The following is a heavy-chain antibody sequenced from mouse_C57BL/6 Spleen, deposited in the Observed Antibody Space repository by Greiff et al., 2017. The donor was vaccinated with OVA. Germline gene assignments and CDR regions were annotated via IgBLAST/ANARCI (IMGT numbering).Heavy chain of an antibody. CDR3: ARSTFYYFDY. Sequence: QVQLQQPGAELVKPGSSVKLSCKASGYTFTSYWMHWVKQRPGQGLEWIGMIHPNSGSTNYNEKFKSKATLTVDKSSSTAYMQLSSLTSEDSAVYYCARSTFYYFDYWGQGTTLTVSS. CDR1: GYTFTSYW. CDR2: IHPNSGST. D-gene: IGHD2-1*01. J-gene: IGHJ2*01. V-gene: IGHV1-64*01.